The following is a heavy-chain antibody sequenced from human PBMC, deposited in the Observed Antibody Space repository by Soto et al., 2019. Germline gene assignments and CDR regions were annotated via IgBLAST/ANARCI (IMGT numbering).Heavy chain of an antibody. J-gene: IGHJ4*02. CDR3: ARRALKLGYCSGGSCYYFDY. Sequence: PSETLSLTCAVSGGSISSSNWWSWVRQPPGKGLEWIGEIYHSGSTNYNPSLKSRVTISVDKSKNQFSLKLSSVTAADTAVYYCARRALKLGYCSGGSCYYFDYWGQGTLVTVSS. D-gene: IGHD2-15*01. CDR1: GGSISSSNW. V-gene: IGHV4-4*02. CDR2: IYHSGST.